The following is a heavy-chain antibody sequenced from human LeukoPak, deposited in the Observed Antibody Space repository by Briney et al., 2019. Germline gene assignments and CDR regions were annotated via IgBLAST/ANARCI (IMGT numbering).Heavy chain of an antibody. V-gene: IGHV1-2*02. Sequence: GASVKVSCKASGYTFTGYYMHWVRQAPGQGLEWMGWINPNSGGTNYAQKFQGRVTMTRDTSISTAYMELSRLRSDDTAVYYCARGVVNYYYYYMDVWGQGTTVTVSS. J-gene: IGHJ6*03. CDR2: INPNSGGT. CDR3: ARGVVNYYYYYMDV. D-gene: IGHD3-3*01. CDR1: GYTFTGYY.